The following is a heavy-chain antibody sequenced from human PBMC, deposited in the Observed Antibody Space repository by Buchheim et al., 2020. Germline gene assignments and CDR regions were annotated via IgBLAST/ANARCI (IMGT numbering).Heavy chain of an antibody. CDR2: TYYSGRS. CDR3: ARHPNYGSGSCFDY. Sequence: QVQLQESGPGLVKPSQTLSLTCTVSGGSISGGDSFWSWIRQHPGKGLEWIGYTYYSGRSYYNPSLQSRVTISVHTSENQFSLWLNSVTAADTAVYYGARHPNYGSGSCFDYWGQGTL. CDR1: GGSISGGDSF. J-gene: IGHJ4*02. D-gene: IGHD3-10*01. V-gene: IGHV4-31*03.